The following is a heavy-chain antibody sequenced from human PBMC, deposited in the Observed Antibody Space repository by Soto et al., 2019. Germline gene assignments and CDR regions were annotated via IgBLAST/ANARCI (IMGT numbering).Heavy chain of an antibody. CDR2: IHAGEAKT. CDR3: ARHLTYYDSSGYYPDY. CDR1: GYPFSNYG. Sequence: ASVKVSCKASGYPFSNYGIHWVRQAPGQGLEWMGWIHAGEAKTRYAQRFQGRVTITSDQSANTAYLQWSSLKASDTAMYYCARHLTYYDSSGYYPDYWGQGTLVTVSS. V-gene: IGHV1-3*01. D-gene: IGHD3-22*01. J-gene: IGHJ4*02.